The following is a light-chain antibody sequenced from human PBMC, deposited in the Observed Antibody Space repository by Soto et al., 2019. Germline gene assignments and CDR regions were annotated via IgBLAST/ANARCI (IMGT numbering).Light chain of an antibody. V-gene: IGLV2-14*01. CDR3: SSFKTSHFYV. CDR2: GVT. Sequence: QSVLTQPASLSGSPVQSITISCTGSGSDIGAYNYVSWYQQHPGKAPKLLIHGVTRRPSGVSSRFSASKSAYTASLTISGLQAEDEANYYCSSFKTSHFYVFGHGTXVIVL. CDR1: GSDIGAYNY. J-gene: IGLJ1*01.